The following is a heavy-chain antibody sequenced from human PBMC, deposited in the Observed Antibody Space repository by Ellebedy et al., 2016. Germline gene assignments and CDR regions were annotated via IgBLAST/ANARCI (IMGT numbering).Heavy chain of an antibody. CDR2: INHSGST. J-gene: IGHJ5*02. CDR3: ASGSYGPEGDNWFDP. D-gene: IGHD5-18*01. CDR1: GGSVSSGSYY. V-gene: IGHV4-39*07. Sequence: SETLSLXXTVSGGSVSSGSYYWSWIRQPPGKGLEWIGEINHSGSTNYNPSLKSRVTISVDTSKNQFSLKLSSVTAADTAVYYCASGSYGPEGDNWFDPWGQGTLVTVSS.